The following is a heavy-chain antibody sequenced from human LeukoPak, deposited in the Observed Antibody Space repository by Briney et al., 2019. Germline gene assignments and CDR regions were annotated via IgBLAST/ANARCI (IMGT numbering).Heavy chain of an antibody. Sequence: ASVKVSCTASGYTFTGYYMHWVRQAPGQGLEWMGWINPNSGGTNYAQKFQGRVTMTRDTSSSTAYMELSRLRSDGTAVYYCARAIVYDYVWGSYRYGPYFDYWGQGTLVTVSS. D-gene: IGHD3-16*02. CDR3: ARAIVYDYVWGSYRYGPYFDY. CDR2: INPNSGGT. CDR1: GYTFTGYY. J-gene: IGHJ4*02. V-gene: IGHV1-2*02.